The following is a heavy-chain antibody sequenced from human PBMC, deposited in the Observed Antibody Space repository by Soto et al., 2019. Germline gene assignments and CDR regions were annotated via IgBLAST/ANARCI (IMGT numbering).Heavy chain of an antibody. V-gene: IGHV1-69*06. CDR2: VIPIFGTA. CDR3: ASPARSARDSSGAFDI. CDR1: GGTFSSYA. Sequence: ASVKVSCKASGGTFSSYAISWVRQAPGQGLEWMGGVIPIFGTANYAQKFRGRVTITADKSTSTAYMELSSLRSEDTAVYYCASPARSARDSSGAFDIWGQGTMVTVSS. J-gene: IGHJ3*02. D-gene: IGHD6-19*01.